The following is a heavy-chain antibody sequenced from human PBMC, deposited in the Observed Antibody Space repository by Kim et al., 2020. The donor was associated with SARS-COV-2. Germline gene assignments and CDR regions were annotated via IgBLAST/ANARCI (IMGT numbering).Heavy chain of an antibody. J-gene: IGHJ6*02. CDR1: GFTFSSYT. D-gene: IGHD6-13*01. V-gene: IGHV3-21*01. CDR3: ASVAAAVPTVYYYYGMDV. CDR2: ISSSSSYI. Sequence: GGSLRLSCAASGFTFSSYTMNWVRQAPGKGLEWVSSISSSSSYIYYADSVKGRFTISRDNSKNSLYLQMNSLRAEDTAVYYCASVAAAVPTVYYYYGMDVWGQGTTVTVSS.